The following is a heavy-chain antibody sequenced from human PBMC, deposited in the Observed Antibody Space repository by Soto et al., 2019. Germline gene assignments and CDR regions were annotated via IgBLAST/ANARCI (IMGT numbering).Heavy chain of an antibody. J-gene: IGHJ4*02. V-gene: IGHV2-26*01. CDR1: GFSLTDTRMG. CDR2: IISNDDK. D-gene: IGHD3-22*01. CDR3: ARALFYSDSDGYYFEFDY. Sequence: GSGPTLVNPTETLTLTCSVSGFSLTDTRMGVSWIRQAPGKALEWLAHIISNDDKSYSTSLKSRLTIPKDTSKSQVVLRMTNMDPVDTGRYYCARALFYSDSDGYYFEFDYWGPGTLVTV.